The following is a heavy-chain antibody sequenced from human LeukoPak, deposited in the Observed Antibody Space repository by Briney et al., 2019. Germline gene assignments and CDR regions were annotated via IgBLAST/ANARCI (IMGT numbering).Heavy chain of an antibody. CDR2: INHSGST. J-gene: IGHJ5*02. CDR3: ARVYGIARWGWFDP. D-gene: IGHD6-13*01. CDR1: SGSFSGYY. Sequence: SETLSLTCAVYSGSFSGYYWSWIRQPPGKGLEWIGEINHSGSTNYNPSLKSRVTISVDTSKNQFSLKLSSVTAADTAVYYCARVYGIARWGWFDPWGQGTLVTVSS. V-gene: IGHV4-34*01.